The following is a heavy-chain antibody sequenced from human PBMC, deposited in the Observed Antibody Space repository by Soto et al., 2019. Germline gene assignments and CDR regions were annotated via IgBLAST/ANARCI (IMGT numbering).Heavy chain of an antibody. Sequence: QVQLVQSGDEVKKLGASVKVSCKASGYTFTSYGITWVRRAPGQGLEWMGWISAYNGNTKYAQTLQGRVTVTTATSTSAAYMELRSLRSDDTAVYYCARGPNYFDYGGQGTLVTVSS. CDR1: GYTFTSYG. CDR3: ARGPNYFDY. J-gene: IGHJ4*02. V-gene: IGHV1-18*01. CDR2: ISAYNGNT.